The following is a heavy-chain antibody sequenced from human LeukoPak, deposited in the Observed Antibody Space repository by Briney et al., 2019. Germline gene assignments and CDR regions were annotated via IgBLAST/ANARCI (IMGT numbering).Heavy chain of an antibody. Sequence: PSETLSLTCTVSGGSISTYYWSWIRQPPGKGLEWIGYIDYSGSPNHNPSFKSRVTISVDTSKNQYSLKLRSVTAADTAVYYCARHGSSWTFDYWGQGTLVTVSS. V-gene: IGHV4-59*08. D-gene: IGHD6-13*01. CDR2: IDYSGSP. CDR3: ARHGSSWTFDY. J-gene: IGHJ4*02. CDR1: GGSISTYY.